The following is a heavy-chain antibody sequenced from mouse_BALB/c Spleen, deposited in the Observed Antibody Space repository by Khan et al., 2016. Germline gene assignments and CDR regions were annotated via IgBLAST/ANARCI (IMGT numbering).Heavy chain of an antibody. Sequence: VELVEAGAELVRPGSSVKISCKASGFAFSSYWMNWVKQRPGQGLEWIGQIYPGDGDTNYNGTFKGKATLTADKSSSTAYMQPSSLTSEASSVYFCARGTPVANWGEGTLVTVSA. D-gene: IGHD3-3*01. CDR1: GFAFSSYW. V-gene: IGHV1-80*01. J-gene: IGHJ3*01. CDR2: IYPGDGDT. CDR3: ARGTPVAN.